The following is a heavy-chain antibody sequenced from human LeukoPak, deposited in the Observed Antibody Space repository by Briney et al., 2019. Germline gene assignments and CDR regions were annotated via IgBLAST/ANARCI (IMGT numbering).Heavy chain of an antibody. D-gene: IGHD6-13*01. Sequence: GGSLRLSCAASGFTFSSYSMNWVRQAPGKGLELVSSISSSSSSIYYADSVKGRFTISRDNAKNSLYLQMNSLRAEDTAVYYCERGRYSRSESYFDYWGQGTLVTVSS. CDR2: ISSSSSSI. V-gene: IGHV3-21*01. J-gene: IGHJ4*02. CDR3: ERGRYSRSESYFDY. CDR1: GFTFSSYS.